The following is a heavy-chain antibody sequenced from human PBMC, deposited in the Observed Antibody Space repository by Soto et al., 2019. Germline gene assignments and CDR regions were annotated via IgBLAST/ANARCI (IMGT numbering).Heavy chain of an antibody. J-gene: IGHJ4*02. Sequence: EVQLLESGGGLVQPGGSLRLSCAAPGLTFRDYAMSWVRQAPGKGLEWVSAISGSGGSTFYADSVKGRFTISRDNSKNMLYLQMNSLRSEDTAVYYCATRNLPEFYCSSGTNCQIFDYWGQGTLVTVSS. D-gene: IGHD2-2*01. CDR1: GLTFRDYA. CDR2: ISGSGGST. V-gene: IGHV3-23*01. CDR3: ATRNLPEFYCSSGTNCQIFDY.